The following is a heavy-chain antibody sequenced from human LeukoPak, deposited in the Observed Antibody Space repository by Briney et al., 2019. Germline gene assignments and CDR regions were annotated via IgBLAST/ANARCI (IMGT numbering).Heavy chain of an antibody. CDR1: GFTFSSYA. V-gene: IGHV3-23*01. J-gene: IGHJ5*02. Sequence: PGGSLRLSCAASGFTFSSYAMSWVRQAPGKGLEWVSAISGSGGSTYYADSVKGRFTISRDNSKNTLYLQMNSLRAEDTAVYYCAKRFLGVAVAGTREFDPWGQGTLVTVSS. D-gene: IGHD6-19*01. CDR2: ISGSGGST. CDR3: AKRFLGVAVAGTREFDP.